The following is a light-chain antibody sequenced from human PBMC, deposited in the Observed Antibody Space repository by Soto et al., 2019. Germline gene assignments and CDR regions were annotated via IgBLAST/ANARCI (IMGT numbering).Light chain of an antibody. Sequence: EIVMTQSPATLSVSPGERATLSCRASQSVSSNLAWYQQKPGQAPRLLIYGASTMATGIPARFSGSGSGTEFTLTISSLQSEDFAIYYCQQYNNWPPLFTFGPGTKVDI. CDR1: QSVSSN. J-gene: IGKJ3*01. CDR3: QQYNNWPPLFT. CDR2: GAS. V-gene: IGKV3-15*01.